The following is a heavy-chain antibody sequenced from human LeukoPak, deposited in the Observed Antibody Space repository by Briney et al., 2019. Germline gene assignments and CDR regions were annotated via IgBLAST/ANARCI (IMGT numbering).Heavy chain of an antibody. CDR1: GYTLTELS. CDR3: ATGVPITMVRGPPYYFDY. V-gene: IGHV1-24*01. CDR2: FDPEDGET. J-gene: IGHJ4*02. Sequence: ASVKVSCKVSGYTLTELSMHWVRQAPGKGLEWMGGFDPEDGETIYAQKFQGRVTMTEDTSTDTAYMELSSLRSEDTAVYYCATGVPITMVRGPPYYFDYWGQGTLVTVSS. D-gene: IGHD3-10*01.